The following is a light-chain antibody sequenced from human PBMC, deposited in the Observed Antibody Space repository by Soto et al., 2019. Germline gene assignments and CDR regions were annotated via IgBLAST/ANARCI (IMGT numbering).Light chain of an antibody. CDR1: SSDVGDFNY. Sequence: QSALSQPASVSGSPGQSITISCTGTSSDVGDFNYVSWYQQHAGKAPKLLIYEVIKRPSGISDRFSGSKSGNTASLTISGLQTEDEADYYCSSYTRSITLKFGGGTKLT. J-gene: IGLJ2*01. CDR2: EVI. V-gene: IGLV2-14*03. CDR3: SSYTRSITLK.